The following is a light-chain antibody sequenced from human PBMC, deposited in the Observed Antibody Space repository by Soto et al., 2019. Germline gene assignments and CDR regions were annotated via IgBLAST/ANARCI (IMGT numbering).Light chain of an antibody. CDR3: SSYTSSSTLYV. J-gene: IGLJ1*01. CDR2: DVS. V-gene: IGLV2-14*03. CDR1: SSDVGGYNY. Sequence: QSALTQPASVSGSPGQSITISCTGTSSDVGGYNYVSWYQHHPGKAPKLMMYDVSSRPSGVSNRFSGSKSGNTASLTISGLQAEDEADYYCSSYTSSSTLYVFGTGTKLTVL.